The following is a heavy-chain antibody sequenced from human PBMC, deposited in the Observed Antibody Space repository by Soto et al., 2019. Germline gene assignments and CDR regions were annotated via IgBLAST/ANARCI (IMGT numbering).Heavy chain of an antibody. CDR1: GGSMRSSTDY. CDR2: IYYSGST. D-gene: IGHD3-10*01. CDR3: ARSINP. J-gene: IGHJ5*02. V-gene: IGHV4-39*07. Sequence: SETLSLTCAVSGGSMRSSTDYWGWIRQPPGKGLEWIGNIYYSGSTYYNPSLMSRVTVSVDTSKNQFSLKLSSVTAADTAVYYCARSINPWGQGTLVTVS.